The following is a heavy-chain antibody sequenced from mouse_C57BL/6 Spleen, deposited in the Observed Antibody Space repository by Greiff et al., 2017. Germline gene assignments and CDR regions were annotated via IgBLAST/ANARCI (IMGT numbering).Heavy chain of an antibody. CDR2: IDPSDSYT. CDR1: GYTFTSYW. CDR3: AVYGNFYAY. J-gene: IGHJ3*01. D-gene: IGHD2-1*01. Sequence: QVQLKQPGAELVMPGASVKLSCKASGYTFTSYWMHWVKQRPGQGLEWIGEIDPSDSYTNYNQKFKGKSTLTVDKSSSTAYMQLSSLTSEDSAVYYCAVYGNFYAYWGQVTLVTVSA. V-gene: IGHV1-69*01.